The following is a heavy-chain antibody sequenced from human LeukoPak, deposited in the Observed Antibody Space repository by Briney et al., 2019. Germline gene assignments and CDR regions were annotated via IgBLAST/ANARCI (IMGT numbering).Heavy chain of an antibody. Sequence: ASVKVSCKASGYTLTSYYMHWVRQAPGQGLEWMGIINPSGGSTSYAQKFQGRVTMTRDTSTSTVYMELSSLRSEDTDVYYCPRENTMVRGPRGWFDPWGEGTLVTVSS. J-gene: IGHJ5*02. CDR3: PRENTMVRGPRGWFDP. CDR2: INPSGGST. V-gene: IGHV1-46*01. CDR1: GYTLTSYY. D-gene: IGHD3-10*01.